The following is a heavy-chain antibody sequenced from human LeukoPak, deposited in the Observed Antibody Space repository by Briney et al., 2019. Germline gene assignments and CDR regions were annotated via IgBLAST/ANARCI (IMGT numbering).Heavy chain of an antibody. CDR1: GYTFTGYY. V-gene: IGHV1-2*06. CDR3: AREEVYGWEPVLFDY. D-gene: IGHD1-26*01. J-gene: IGHJ4*02. Sequence: ASVKVSCKASGYTFTGYYMHWVRQAPGQGLEWMGRINPNSGGTNYAQEFQGRVTMTRDTSISTAYMELSRPRSDDTAVYYCAREEVYGWEPVLFDYWGQGTLVTVSS. CDR2: INPNSGGT.